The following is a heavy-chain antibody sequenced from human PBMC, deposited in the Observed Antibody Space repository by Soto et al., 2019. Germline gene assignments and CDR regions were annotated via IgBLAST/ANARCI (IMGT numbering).Heavy chain of an antibody. CDR3: AKADSIAAASIPYYYYGMDV. D-gene: IGHD6-13*01. CDR1: GFTFSSYA. V-gene: IGHV3-23*01. CDR2: ISGSGGST. J-gene: IGHJ6*02. Sequence: GSLRLSCAASGFTFSSYAMSWVRQAPGKGLEWVSAISGSGGSTYYADSVKGRFTISRDNSKNTLYLQMNSLRAEDTAVYYCAKADSIAAASIPYYYYGMDVWGQGTTVTVSS.